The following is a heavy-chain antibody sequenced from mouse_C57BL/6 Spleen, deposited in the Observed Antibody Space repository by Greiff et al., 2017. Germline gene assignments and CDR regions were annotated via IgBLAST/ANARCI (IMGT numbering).Heavy chain of an antibody. J-gene: IGHJ2*01. CDR1: GYTFTDYY. Sequence: EVKLQQSGPELVKPGASVKISCKASGYTFTDYYMNWVKQSHGKSLEWIGDINPNNGGTSYNQKFKGKATLTVDKSSSTAYMELRSLTSEDSAVYYCAGDYGRYYFDYWGQGTTLTVSS. CDR2: INPNNGGT. V-gene: IGHV1-26*01. CDR3: AGDYGRYYFDY. D-gene: IGHD1-1*01.